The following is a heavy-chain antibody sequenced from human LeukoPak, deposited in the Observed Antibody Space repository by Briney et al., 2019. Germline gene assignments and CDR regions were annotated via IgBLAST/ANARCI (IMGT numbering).Heavy chain of an antibody. J-gene: IGHJ3*02. CDR3: ARMAYSGYYVFDI. CDR2: IYYSGGT. Sequence: ASETLSLTCTVSGGSFSSDYWSWIRQPPGKGLEWIGDIYYSGGTNYNPSLKSRVTISVDTAKNQFSLKLSSVTAADTAMYYCARMAYSGYYVFDIWGQGTMVTVSS. V-gene: IGHV4-59*08. D-gene: IGHD3-22*01. CDR1: GGSFSSDY.